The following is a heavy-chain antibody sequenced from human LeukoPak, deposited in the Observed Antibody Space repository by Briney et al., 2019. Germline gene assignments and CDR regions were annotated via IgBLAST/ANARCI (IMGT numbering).Heavy chain of an antibody. J-gene: IGHJ5*02. CDR2: ISYDGSNK. V-gene: IGHV3-30-3*02. CDR3: AKLQSYYYDSSGPVFDP. CDR1: GFTFSTYT. Sequence: PGGSLRLSCAASGFTFSTYTIHWVRQAPGKGLEWVAVISYDGSNKDYADSVRGRFTISRDNSKNTLYLQMNSLRAEDTAVYYCAKLQSYYYDSSGPVFDPWGQGTLVTVSS. D-gene: IGHD3-22*01.